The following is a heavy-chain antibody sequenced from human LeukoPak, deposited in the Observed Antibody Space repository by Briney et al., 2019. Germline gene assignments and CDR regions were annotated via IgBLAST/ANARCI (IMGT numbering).Heavy chain of an antibody. Sequence: SVKVSCKASGGTFSSYAISWVRQAPGQGLERMGGIIPIFGTANYAQKFQGRVTITADESTSTAYMELSSLRSEDTAVYYCARDRAYDYVWGSYRYIDAFDIWAKGQWSPSPQ. CDR3: ARDRAYDYVWGSYRYIDAFDI. J-gene: IGHJ3*02. V-gene: IGHV1-69*13. CDR2: IIPIFGTA. D-gene: IGHD3-16*02. CDR1: GGTFSSYA.